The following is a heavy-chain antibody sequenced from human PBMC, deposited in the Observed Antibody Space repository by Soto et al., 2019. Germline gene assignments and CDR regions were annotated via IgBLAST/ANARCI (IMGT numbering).Heavy chain of an antibody. Sequence: QVQLVESGGGVVQPGRSLRLSCAASGFTFSSYGMHWVRQAPGKGLEWVAVLSNDGSHKYYADSVKGRFTISRDNSKNTLLLQMDSLRTEDTAVYYCARDQWLVLGGDYWVQGTLVTVSS. CDR3: ARDQWLVLGGDY. CDR1: GFTFSSYG. J-gene: IGHJ4*02. CDR2: LSNDGSHK. V-gene: IGHV3-30*03. D-gene: IGHD6-19*01.